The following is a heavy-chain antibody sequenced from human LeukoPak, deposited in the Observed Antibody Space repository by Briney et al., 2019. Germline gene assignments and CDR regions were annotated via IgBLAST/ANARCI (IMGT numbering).Heavy chain of an antibody. V-gene: IGHV1-69*02. Sequence: SVKVSCKASGGTFSSYTISWVRQAPGQGLEWMGRIIPILGIANYAQKFQGRVTITADKSTSTAYMELSSLRSEDTAVCYCARAFCGGDCYPPRDAFDIWGQGTMVTVSS. CDR3: ARAFCGGDCYPPRDAFDI. CDR1: GGTFSSYT. D-gene: IGHD2-21*01. J-gene: IGHJ3*02. CDR2: IIPILGIA.